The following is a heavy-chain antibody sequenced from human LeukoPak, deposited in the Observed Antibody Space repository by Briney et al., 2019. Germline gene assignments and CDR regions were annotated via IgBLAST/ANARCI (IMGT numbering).Heavy chain of an antibody. V-gene: IGHV4-34*01. CDR3: ARGEFGYYYDSSAYTAFDY. J-gene: IGHJ4*02. Sequence: SETLSLTCAVYGGPFSGYYWCWIRQPPGKGLEWIGEINHSGSTNYNPSFKSRVTISVDTSKNQFSLKLSSVTAADTAVYYCARGEFGYYYDSSAYTAFDYWGQGTLVTVSS. CDR1: GGPFSGYY. CDR2: INHSGST. D-gene: IGHD3-22*01.